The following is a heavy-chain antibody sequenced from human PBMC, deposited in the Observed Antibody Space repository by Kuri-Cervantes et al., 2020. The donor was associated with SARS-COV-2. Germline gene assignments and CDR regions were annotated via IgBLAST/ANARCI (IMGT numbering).Heavy chain of an antibody. Sequence: ESLKISCTVSGGSISSSSYYWGWIRQPPGKGLEWIGSIYYSGSTYYNPSLKSRVTISVDTSKNQFSLKLSSVTAADTAVYYCTTVGYYDFWSGFDYWGQGTLVTFSS. D-gene: IGHD3-3*01. J-gene: IGHJ4*02. CDR2: IYYSGST. V-gene: IGHV4-39*01. CDR1: GGSISSSSYY. CDR3: TTVGYYDFWSGFDY.